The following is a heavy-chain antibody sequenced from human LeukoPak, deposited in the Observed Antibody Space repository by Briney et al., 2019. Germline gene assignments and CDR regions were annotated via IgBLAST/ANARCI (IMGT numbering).Heavy chain of an antibody. V-gene: IGHV4-59*01. CDR2: IYYSGST. D-gene: IGHD4-17*01. CDR3: ARADYGDYKFDH. Sequence: SETLSLTCTVSGGSISSYYWSWIRQPPGKGLEWIGYIYYSGSTNYNPSLKSRVTISVDTSKNQFSLKLSSVTAADTAVYYCARADYGDYKFDHWGQGTLVTVSS. CDR1: GGSISSYY. J-gene: IGHJ4*02.